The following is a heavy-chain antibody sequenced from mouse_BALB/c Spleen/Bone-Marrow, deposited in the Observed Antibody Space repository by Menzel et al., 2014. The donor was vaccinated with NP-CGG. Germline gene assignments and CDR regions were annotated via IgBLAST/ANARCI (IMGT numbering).Heavy chain of an antibody. V-gene: IGHV1-4*02. CDR2: INPSSGYT. CDR3: AREGTYYAYFDY. J-gene: IGHJ2*01. CDR1: GYTLTSYW. D-gene: IGHD1-1*01. Sequence: VQGVESGAELAKPGASVKMSCKASGYTLTSYWMHWVKQRPGQGLEWIGYINPSSGYTEFNQRFKDKTTLTADTSSSTTYMQLGSLTSEDSAVYYCAREGTYYAYFDYWGQGTTLTVSS.